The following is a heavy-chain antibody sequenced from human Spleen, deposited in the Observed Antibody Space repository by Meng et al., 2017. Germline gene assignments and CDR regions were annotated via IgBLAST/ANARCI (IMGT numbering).Heavy chain of an antibody. CDR3: ARENFPYVPGYYDSSGWGFDY. Sequence: GESLKISCAASGFTFSSYWMSWVRQAPGKGLEWVANIKQDGSEKYYVDSVKGRFTISRDNAKNSLYLQMNSLRAEDTAVYYCARENFPYVPGYYDSSGWGFDYWGQGTLVTVSS. D-gene: IGHD3-22*01. V-gene: IGHV3-7*01. CDR2: IKQDGSEK. J-gene: IGHJ4*02. CDR1: GFTFSSYW.